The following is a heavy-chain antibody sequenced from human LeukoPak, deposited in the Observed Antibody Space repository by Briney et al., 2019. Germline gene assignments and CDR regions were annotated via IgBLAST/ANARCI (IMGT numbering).Heavy chain of an antibody. CDR3: ARVGVPQYAFDI. CDR1: GFTFSSYW. CDR2: INSDGRIT. V-gene: IGHV3-74*01. D-gene: IGHD2-2*01. Sequence: GGSLRLSCVASGFTFSSYWMHWVRQVPGNGPVWVSGINSDGRITSYADSVNGRFTISRDNAKNTLYLQMNSVRAEDTAVYSCARVGVPQYAFDIWGQGTWVTVSS. J-gene: IGHJ3*02.